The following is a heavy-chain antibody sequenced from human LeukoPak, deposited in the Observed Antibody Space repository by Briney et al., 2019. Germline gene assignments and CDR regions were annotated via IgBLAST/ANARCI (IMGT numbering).Heavy chain of an antibody. J-gene: IGHJ4*02. CDR1: GFTFSSYG. V-gene: IGHV3-33*01. CDR3: ARDSRPRAEGQLVY. D-gene: IGHD6-13*01. Sequence: GRSLRLSCAASGFTFSSYGMHWVRQAPGKGLEWVAVIWCDGSNKYYADSVKGRFTIPRDNSKNTLYLQMNGLRAEDTAVYYCARDSRPRAEGQLVYWGQGTLVTVSS. CDR2: IWCDGSNK.